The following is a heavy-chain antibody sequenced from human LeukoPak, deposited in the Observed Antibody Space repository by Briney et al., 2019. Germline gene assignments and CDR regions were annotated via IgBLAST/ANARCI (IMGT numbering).Heavy chain of an antibody. V-gene: IGHV5-51*01. D-gene: IGHD5-18*01. CDR3: ARYSYGLSYFDY. Sequence: GESLKISCKGSGYNFTTYWLGGVRQMPGKGLEWMGIIYPGDSDTRYSPSFQGQVTISADKSISTAYLQWSSLKASDTAMYYCARYSYGLSYFDYWGQGTLVTVSS. CDR2: IYPGDSDT. J-gene: IGHJ4*02. CDR1: GYNFTTYW.